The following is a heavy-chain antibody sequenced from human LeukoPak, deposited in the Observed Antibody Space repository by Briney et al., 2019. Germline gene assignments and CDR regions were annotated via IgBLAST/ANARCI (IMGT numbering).Heavy chain of an antibody. Sequence: GRSLRLSCAASGFTIDDYAMHWVRQAPGKGLEWVSGISWNSGSIGYADSVKGRFTISRDNAKNSLYLQMNSLRAEDTALYYCAKDRLRYCSGGSCYSFDYWGQGTLVTVSS. J-gene: IGHJ4*02. CDR3: AKDRLRYCSGGSCYSFDY. D-gene: IGHD2-15*01. V-gene: IGHV3-9*01. CDR2: ISWNSGSI. CDR1: GFTIDDYA.